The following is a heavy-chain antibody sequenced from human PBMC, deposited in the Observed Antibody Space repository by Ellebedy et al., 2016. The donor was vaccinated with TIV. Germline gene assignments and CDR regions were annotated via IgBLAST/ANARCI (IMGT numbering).Heavy chain of an antibody. CDR2: IKQDGSDK. V-gene: IGHV3-7*01. D-gene: IGHD5-18*01. J-gene: IGHJ4*02. Sequence: GESLKISCAASGFSFSSYWMSWVRQAPGKGLEWVASIKQDGSDKRYVDSVKGRFTISRDNARNSLDLQMNSLRADDTAVYYCARDTAMDYWGQGTLVTVSS. CDR3: ARDTAMDY. CDR1: GFSFSSYW.